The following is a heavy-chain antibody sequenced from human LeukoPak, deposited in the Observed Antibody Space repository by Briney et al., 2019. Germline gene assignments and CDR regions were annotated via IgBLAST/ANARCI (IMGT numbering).Heavy chain of an antibody. D-gene: IGHD3-9*01. CDR3: ARDFDQPSGN. J-gene: IGHJ4*02. V-gene: IGHV3-74*01. CDR2: INSDGTST. Sequence: GGSLRLSCAASGFTFSIYWMHWARQAPGKGLVWVSRINSDGTSTGYADSVRGRFTISRDNAENTLYLQMNSLGAEDTAVYYCARDFDQPSGNWGQGTLVTVSS. CDR1: GFTFSIYW.